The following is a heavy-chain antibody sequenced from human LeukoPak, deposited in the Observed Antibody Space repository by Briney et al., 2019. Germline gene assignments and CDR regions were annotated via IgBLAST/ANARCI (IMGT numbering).Heavy chain of an antibody. Sequence: GGSLRLSCAASGFTFSSYWMSWVRQAPGKGLEWVANIKKDGSEKYYVDSVKDRFTISRDNAKNSLYLQMSSLRAEDTAVYYCARGGGSCSPTSCSNNYFDYWGQGTLVTVSS. D-gene: IGHD2-2*01. CDR1: GFTFSSYW. V-gene: IGHV3-7*02. CDR2: IKKDGSEK. CDR3: ARGGGSCSPTSCSNNYFDY. J-gene: IGHJ4*02.